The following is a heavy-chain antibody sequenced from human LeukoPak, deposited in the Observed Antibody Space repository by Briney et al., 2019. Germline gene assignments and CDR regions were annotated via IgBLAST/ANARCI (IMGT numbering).Heavy chain of an antibody. CDR2: MNPNSGNT. J-gene: IGHJ5*02. CDR3: ASSVVTAMGWFDP. Sequence: ASVKVSRKASGYTFTSYDINWVRQATGQGLEWMGWMNPNSGNTDYAQKFLGRVTMTSNTSISTAYMELNSLRSEDTAVYYCASSVVTAMGWFDPWGQGTLVTVSS. CDR1: GYTFTSYD. D-gene: IGHD2-21*02. V-gene: IGHV1-8*01.